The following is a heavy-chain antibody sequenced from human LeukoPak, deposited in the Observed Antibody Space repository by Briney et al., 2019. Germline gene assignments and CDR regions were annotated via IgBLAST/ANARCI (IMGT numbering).Heavy chain of an antibody. CDR2: IHASGSH. J-gene: IGHJ4*02. V-gene: IGHV4-4*07. Sequence: AETLSLTCTVSGGSISNYRWSWVRQPAGKGLEWIGQIHASGSHTYNPHLQSRVTMSIDTTEDQVSLTIRSVTAADPAFYYCARRDISSGWSFDYWGQGTLVTVSS. CDR3: ARRDISSGWSFDY. CDR1: GGSISNYR. D-gene: IGHD6-19*01.